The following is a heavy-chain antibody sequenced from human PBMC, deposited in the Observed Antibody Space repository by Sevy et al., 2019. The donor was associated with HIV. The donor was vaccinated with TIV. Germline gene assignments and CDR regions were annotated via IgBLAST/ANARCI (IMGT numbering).Heavy chain of an antibody. CDR1: GFAFSTHA. V-gene: IGHV3-30-3*01. D-gene: IGHD5-12*01. Sequence: GGSLRLSCAASGFAFSTHAMHWVRQAPGKGLEWVAVISYEGTETFYAASVKGRFTISRDNAKNSLYLQMNSLRDEDTAVYYCARDGPREGRGYSGYDLSYGMDVWGQGTTVTVSS. CDR3: ARDGPREGRGYSGYDLSYGMDV. CDR2: ISYEGTET. J-gene: IGHJ6*02.